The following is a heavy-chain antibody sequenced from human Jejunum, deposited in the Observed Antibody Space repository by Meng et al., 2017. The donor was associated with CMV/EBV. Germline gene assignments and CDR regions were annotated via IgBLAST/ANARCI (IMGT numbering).Heavy chain of an antibody. CDR2: ISSSGSPM. CDR3: AKAGAFDHFFDY. D-gene: IGHD2/OR15-2a*01. Sequence: ASGFAFSYYEMNWVRQAPGKGLEWISYISSSGSPMYYATSVQGRFTISRDNAKNSLYLQMSSLRADDTAVYYCAKAGAFDHFFDYWGQGALVTVSS. CDR1: GFAFSYYE. J-gene: IGHJ4*02. V-gene: IGHV3-48*03.